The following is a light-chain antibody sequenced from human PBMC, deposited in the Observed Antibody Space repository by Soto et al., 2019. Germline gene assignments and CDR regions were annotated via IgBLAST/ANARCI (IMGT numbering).Light chain of an antibody. Sequence: QLTQSPSSLSASIGDRVIIICRATQAISRYLAWYQQKPGAAPKLLIYAATTLQSGVPSRFSGAASGTEFTLIISSLQSDDFATYYCQQLNSYEFGQGTKVDI. J-gene: IGKJ1*01. CDR3: QQLNSYE. CDR2: AAT. V-gene: IGKV1-9*01. CDR1: QAISRY.